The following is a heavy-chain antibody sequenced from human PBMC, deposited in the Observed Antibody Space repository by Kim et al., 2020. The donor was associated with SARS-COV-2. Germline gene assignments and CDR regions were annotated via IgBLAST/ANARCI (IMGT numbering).Heavy chain of an antibody. CDR3: AREGTLTIFGVAPPGYYFYMYV. Sequence: GGSLRLSCAASGFTFSSYSMNWVRQAPGKGLEWVSYISSSSGTIYYADSVKGRFTISRDNAKNSLYLQMNSLRDEDTAVYYCAREGTLTIFGVAPPGYYFYMYVWGKGTTVTVSS. CDR1: GFTFSSYS. CDR2: ISSSSGTI. V-gene: IGHV3-48*02. J-gene: IGHJ6*03. D-gene: IGHD3-3*01.